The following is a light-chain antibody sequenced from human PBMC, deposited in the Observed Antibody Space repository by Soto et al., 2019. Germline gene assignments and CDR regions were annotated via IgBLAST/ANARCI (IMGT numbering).Light chain of an antibody. V-gene: IGKV1-39*01. CDR1: QNIKKF. CDR2: ATS. CDR3: QQSYSSPLT. Sequence: DIHMTQSPSSLSASVGDRVTITCRASQNIKKFLNWYQQRPGKAPSALIHATSTLQNGVSSRFSGSGSDTDFTLTITSLQPEDVATYFCQQSYSSPLTFGGGNKGEL. J-gene: IGKJ4*01.